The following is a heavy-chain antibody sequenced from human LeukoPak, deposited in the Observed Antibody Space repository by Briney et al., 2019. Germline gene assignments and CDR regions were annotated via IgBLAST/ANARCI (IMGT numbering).Heavy chain of an antibody. V-gene: IGHV3-23*01. J-gene: IGHJ4*02. CDR3: AKSFGSGSFYKDYFDC. CDR2: IGGGGGST. CDR1: GLTFNSYA. D-gene: IGHD3-10*01. Sequence: GGSLRLSCAASGLTFNSYAMSWVRQAPGKGLEWVSAIGGGGGSTYYADSVKGRFTISRDNSKNTLYLQMNSLRAEDTAVYYCAKSFGSGSFYKDYFDCWGQGTLVTVSS.